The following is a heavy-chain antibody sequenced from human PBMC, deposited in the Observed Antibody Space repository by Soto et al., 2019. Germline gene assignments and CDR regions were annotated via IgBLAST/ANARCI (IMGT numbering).Heavy chain of an antibody. CDR3: ARTTLGYCSGGSCAEYFQH. CDR1: GGTFSCYT. D-gene: IGHD2-15*01. CDR2: IIPILGIA. Sequence: QVQLVQSGAEVKKPGSSVKVSCKASGGTFSCYTISWVRQAPGQGLEWMGRIIPILGIANYAQKFQGRVTITADKSTSTAYMELSSLRSEDTAVYYCARTTLGYCSGGSCAEYFQHWGQGTLVTVSS. J-gene: IGHJ1*01. V-gene: IGHV1-69*02.